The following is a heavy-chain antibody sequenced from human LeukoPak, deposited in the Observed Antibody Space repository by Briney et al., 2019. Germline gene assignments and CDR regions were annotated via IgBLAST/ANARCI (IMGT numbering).Heavy chain of an antibody. Sequence: GGSLRLSCAASGFTFSSYSMNWVRQAPGKGLEWVSSISSTSSYIYYADSVKGRFTISTDNAKNSLYLQMSSLRAEDTAVYYCARGCGGQQLIRGYYYMDVWGKGTTVTVSS. CDR1: GFTFSSYS. CDR2: ISSTSSYI. J-gene: IGHJ6*03. V-gene: IGHV3-21*01. D-gene: IGHD6-6*01. CDR3: ARGCGGQQLIRGYYYMDV.